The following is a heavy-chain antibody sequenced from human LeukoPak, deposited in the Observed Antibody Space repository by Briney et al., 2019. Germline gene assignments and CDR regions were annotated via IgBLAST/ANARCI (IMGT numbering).Heavy chain of an antibody. CDR3: ARDLVGYYFDY. V-gene: IGHV3-23*01. CDR1: GFTFSSYA. J-gene: IGHJ4*02. CDR2: ISGGGGST. Sequence: GGSLRLSCAASGFTFSSYAMSWVRQAPGKGLQWVSAISGGGGSTYYADSVKGRFTISRDNSKNTLYLQMNSLRAGDTAVYYCARDLVGYYFDYWGQGTLVTVSS. D-gene: IGHD3-9*01.